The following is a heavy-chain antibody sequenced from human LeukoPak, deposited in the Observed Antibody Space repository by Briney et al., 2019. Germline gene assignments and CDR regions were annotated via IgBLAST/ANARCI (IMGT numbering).Heavy chain of an antibody. CDR3: AKQAHYCSGGSCPGGWFDP. CDR2: ISGSGGST. V-gene: IGHV3-23*01. J-gene: IGHJ5*02. Sequence: QPGGSLRLSCAASGFTFSSYAMSWVRQAPGKGLEWVSAISGSGGSTYYADSVKGRFTISRDNSKNTLYLQMNSLRAEDTAVYYCAKQAHYCSGGSCPGGWFDPWGQGTLVTVAS. CDR1: GFTFSSYA. D-gene: IGHD2-15*01.